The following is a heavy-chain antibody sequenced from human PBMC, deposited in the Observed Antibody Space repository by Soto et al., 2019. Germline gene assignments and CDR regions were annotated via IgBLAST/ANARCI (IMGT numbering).Heavy chain of an antibody. D-gene: IGHD3-3*01. Sequence: SSKGSGYNFAGYWIAWVRQMPGKGLELMGIIYPSDSDTRYRPSFQGQVTISADKSISSAYLQWSSLRASDTAMYYCARGGVSTRTFDYWGQGTPVTVSS. CDR2: IYPSDSDT. J-gene: IGHJ4*02. V-gene: IGHV5-51*01. CDR3: ARGGVSTRTFDY. CDR1: GYNFAGYW.